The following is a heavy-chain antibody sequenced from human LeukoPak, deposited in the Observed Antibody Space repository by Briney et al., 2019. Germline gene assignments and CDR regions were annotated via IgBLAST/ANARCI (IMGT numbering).Heavy chain of an antibody. J-gene: IGHJ6*04. V-gene: IGHV4-34*01. D-gene: IGHD2-2*01. Sequence: SETLSLACPVYAGSFSGYYCGWIRQPPGRVLEWIGEIKHSGSTNYNPSLRSRLTISVDSSKNQFSLKLSSVSAADTAVYYCARYCSSTSCRAPYYGMDVWGKGTTVTVSS. CDR3: ARYCSSTSCRAPYYGMDV. CDR2: IKHSGST. CDR1: AGSFSGYY.